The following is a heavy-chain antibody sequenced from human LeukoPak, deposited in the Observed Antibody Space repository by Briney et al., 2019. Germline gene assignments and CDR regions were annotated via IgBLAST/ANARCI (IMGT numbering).Heavy chain of an antibody. CDR3: ARDHVGVGAGEWFDP. V-gene: IGHV4-4*07. Sequence: PSETLSLTCTVSGGSVSSYYWSWILQPAGKGLEWIGRIYTSGSTDYNPSLKTRVAMSVDTSKNQLSLKLRSVTAADTAVYYCARDHVGVGAGEWFDPWGQGTLVTVSS. CDR1: GGSVSSYY. CDR2: IYTSGST. D-gene: IGHD7-27*01. J-gene: IGHJ5*02.